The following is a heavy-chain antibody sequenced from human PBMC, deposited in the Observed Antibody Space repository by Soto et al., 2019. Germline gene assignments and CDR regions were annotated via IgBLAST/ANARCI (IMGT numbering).Heavy chain of an antibody. CDR1: GFTFSSYA. CDR3: AKCAYYYDSSGYYFYYYSMDV. Sequence: GGSLRLSCAASGFTFSSYAMSWVRQAPGKGLEWVSAISGRGGSTYYADSVKGRFTISRVNSKNTLYLQMNSLRAEDTVVYYCAKCAYYYDSSGYYFYYYSMDVWGKGTTVTVSS. J-gene: IGHJ6*03. D-gene: IGHD3-22*01. V-gene: IGHV3-23*01. CDR2: ISGRGGST.